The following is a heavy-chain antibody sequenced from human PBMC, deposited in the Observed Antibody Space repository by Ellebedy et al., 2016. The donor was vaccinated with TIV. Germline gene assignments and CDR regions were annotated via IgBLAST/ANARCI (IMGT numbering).Heavy chain of an antibody. CDR3: AREDGEYSYGLDS. V-gene: IGHV2-70*11. Sequence: SGPTLVTPTATLTLTCTFSGFSLSTTGMCINWIRQSPGKALEWLARIDWDEDTYYSTSLQTRLTISKDRSRNQVVLTMTSMDPDDSGMYFCAREDGEYSYGLDSWGQGILVTVSS. CDR1: GFSLSTTGMC. CDR2: IDWDEDT. J-gene: IGHJ4*02. D-gene: IGHD5-18*01.